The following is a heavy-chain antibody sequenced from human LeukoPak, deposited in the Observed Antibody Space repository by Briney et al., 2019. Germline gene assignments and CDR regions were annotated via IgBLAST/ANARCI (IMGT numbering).Heavy chain of an antibody. D-gene: IGHD6-13*01. V-gene: IGHV1-18*01. CDR3: ARLYGYSSSWPRGDFDY. Sequence: ASVKVSCKASGYTFTGNGISWVRQAPGQGLEWMGWISAYNGNTNYAQKLQGRVTMTTDTSTSTAYMELRSLRSDDTAVYYCARLYGYSSSWPRGDFDYWGQGTLVTVSS. CDR1: GYTFTGNG. CDR2: ISAYNGNT. J-gene: IGHJ4*02.